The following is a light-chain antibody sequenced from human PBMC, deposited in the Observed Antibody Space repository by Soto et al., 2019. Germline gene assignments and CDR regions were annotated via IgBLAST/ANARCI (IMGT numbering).Light chain of an antibody. CDR1: QSVSSY. J-gene: IGKJ4*01. Sequence: EIVFTQSPATLSLSPGERATLSCRASQSVSSYLAWYRQKPGQAPRLLIYDASNRATGIPARFSGSGSGTDFTLTISSLEPEDFAGDYCQQRSNWPLTSGG. CDR3: QQRSNWPLT. V-gene: IGKV3-11*01. CDR2: DAS.